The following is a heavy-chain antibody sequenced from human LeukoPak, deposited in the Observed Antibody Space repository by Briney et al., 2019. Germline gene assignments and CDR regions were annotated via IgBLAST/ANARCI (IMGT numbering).Heavy chain of an antibody. V-gene: IGHV3-33*03. Sequence: GGSLRLSCAASGFTFSSYGMHWVRQAPGKGLEWVAVIWYDGSNKYYADSVKGRFTISRDNARKSLYLQMSSLRAEDTAVYYCATYSHWVAGDVWGQGTTVTVSS. D-gene: IGHD3-16*01. CDR1: GFTFSSYG. CDR2: IWYDGSNK. CDR3: ATYSHWVAGDV. J-gene: IGHJ6*02.